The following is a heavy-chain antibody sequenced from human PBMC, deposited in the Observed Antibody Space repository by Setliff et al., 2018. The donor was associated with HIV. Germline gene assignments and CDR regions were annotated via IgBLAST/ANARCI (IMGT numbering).Heavy chain of an antibody. CDR1: EYTFTDFY. J-gene: IGHJ4*02. CDR2: INPSGGST. CDR3: ARVGERWLQFYYFDN. D-gene: IGHD5-12*01. V-gene: IGHV1-46*01. Sequence: GASVKVSCKASEYTFTDFYVHWVRQAPGRGLEWMGRINPSGGSTSYAQKFQGRVTMTRGTSTGTVYMELRSLRSEDTAVYYCARVGERWLQFYYFDNWGQGTQVTVSS.